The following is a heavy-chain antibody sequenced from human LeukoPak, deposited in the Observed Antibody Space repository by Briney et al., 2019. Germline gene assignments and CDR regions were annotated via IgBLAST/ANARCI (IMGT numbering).Heavy chain of an antibody. V-gene: IGHV1-2*02. Sequence: ASVKVSCTASGYTFTGYYMHWVRQAPGQGLEWMGWINPNSGGTNYAQKFQGRVAMTRDTSISTAYMELSRLRSDDTAVYYCARVASGWYFDYWGQGTLVTVSS. D-gene: IGHD6-19*01. J-gene: IGHJ4*02. CDR2: INPNSGGT. CDR3: ARVASGWYFDY. CDR1: GYTFTGYY.